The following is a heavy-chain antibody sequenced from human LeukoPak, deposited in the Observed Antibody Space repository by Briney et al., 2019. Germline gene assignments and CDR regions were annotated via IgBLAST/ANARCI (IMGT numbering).Heavy chain of an antibody. CDR1: GGSFSGYY. CDR3: ARSVRGGSYYYYYGMDV. CDR2: INHSGST. D-gene: IGHD3-10*01. J-gene: IGHJ6*02. Sequence: SETLSLTCAVYGGSFSGYYWSWIRQPPGQGLEWIGEINHSGSTAYDPSLKSRVTISVDTSKNQFSLKLSSVTAADTAVYYCARSVRGGSYYYYYGMDVWGQGTTVTVSS. V-gene: IGHV4-34*01.